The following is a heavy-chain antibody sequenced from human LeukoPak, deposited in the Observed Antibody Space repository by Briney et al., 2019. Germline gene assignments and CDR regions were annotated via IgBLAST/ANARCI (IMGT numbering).Heavy chain of an antibody. CDR2: IYWDDDK. J-gene: IGHJ4*02. V-gene: IGHV2-5*02. D-gene: IGHD6-13*01. CDR3: AHRTDLYSSSWYWGY. CDR1: GFSLTTRGVG. Sequence: SGPTLVNPTQTLTLTCTFSGFSLTTRGVGVGWIRQPPGQALEWLALIYWDDDKRYSPSLKSRLTITKDTSKNQVVLTMTNMDPVDTATYYCAHRTDLYSSSWYWGYWGQGTLVTVSS.